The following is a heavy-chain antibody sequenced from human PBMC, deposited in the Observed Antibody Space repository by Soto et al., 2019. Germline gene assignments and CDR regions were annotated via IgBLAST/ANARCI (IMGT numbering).Heavy chain of an antibody. V-gene: IGHV3-74*03. Sequence: GGSLRLSCSDSGFTFGNFWIHWVRQAPGKGLEWVSHIGPDGTDIVYADSVKGRFIISRDNSQDTLYLQMDSLRPDDTAVYYCARQAKIGDRSQFYFDSWGQGTLVTVSS. CDR2: IGPDGTDI. CDR3: ARQAKIGDRSQFYFDS. CDR1: GFTFGNFW. D-gene: IGHD3-16*01. J-gene: IGHJ4*02.